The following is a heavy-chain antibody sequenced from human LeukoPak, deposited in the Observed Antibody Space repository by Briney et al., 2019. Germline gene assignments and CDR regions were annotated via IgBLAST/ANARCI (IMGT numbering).Heavy chain of an antibody. CDR3: AKDWDIVVVPAAMTPLYFDY. CDR2: ISGSGEST. D-gene: IGHD2-2*01. V-gene: IGHV3-23*01. J-gene: IGHJ4*02. CDR1: GFSFSSYG. Sequence: QSGGSLRLSCVGSGFSFSSYGMTWVRQAPGKGLEWVSAISGSGESTYNAGSVQGRFTISRDNSKNTVYLQMNSLRAEDTAVYYCAKDWDIVVVPAAMTPLYFDYWGQGTLVTVSS.